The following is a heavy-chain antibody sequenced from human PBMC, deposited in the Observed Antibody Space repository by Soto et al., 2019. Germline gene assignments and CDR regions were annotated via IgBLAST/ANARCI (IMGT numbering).Heavy chain of an antibody. Sequence: SETLSLTCTVSGGSISSSSYYWGWIRQPPGKGLEWMGSIYYSGSTYYNPSLKSRVTISVDTSKNQFSLKLSSVTAADTAVYYCARAVTVTTAGYFDYWGQGTLVTVSS. CDR1: GGSISSSSYY. D-gene: IGHD4-4*01. V-gene: IGHV4-39*01. J-gene: IGHJ4*02. CDR3: ARAVTVTTAGYFDY. CDR2: IYYSGST.